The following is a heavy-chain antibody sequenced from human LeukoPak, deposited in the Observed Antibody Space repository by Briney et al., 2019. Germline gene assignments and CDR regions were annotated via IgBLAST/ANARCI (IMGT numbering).Heavy chain of an antibody. J-gene: IGHJ5*02. Sequence: SETLSLTCTVSGGSVSSNSYYWSWIRQPPGTGLEWLGYIHYSGSTNYNPSLKSRVTISIDTSKNQFSLKLSSVTAADTAVYYCARDFNYYGSGSFWFDPRGQGTLVTVSS. CDR3: ARDFNYYGSGSFWFDP. CDR2: IHYSGST. CDR1: GGSVSSNSYY. D-gene: IGHD3-10*01. V-gene: IGHV4-61*01.